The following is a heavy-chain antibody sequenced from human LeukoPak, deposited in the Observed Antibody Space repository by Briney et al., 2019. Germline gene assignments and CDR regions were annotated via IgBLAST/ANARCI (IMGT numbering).Heavy chain of an antibody. D-gene: IGHD6-6*01. CDR2: IYHSGST. V-gene: IGHV4-30-2*01. CDR3: ARWGSDSSSPELDY. CDR1: GGSISSGGYY. J-gene: IGHJ4*02. Sequence: SETLSLTCTVSGGSISSGGYYWSWIRQPPGKGLEWIGYIYHSGSTYYNPSLKSRVTISVDRSKNQFSLKLSSVTAADTAVYYCARWGSDSSSPELDYWGQGTLVTVSS.